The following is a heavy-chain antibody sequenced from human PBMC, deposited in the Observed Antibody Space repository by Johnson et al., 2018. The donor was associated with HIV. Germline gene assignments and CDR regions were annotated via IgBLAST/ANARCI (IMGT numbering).Heavy chain of an antibody. J-gene: IGHJ3*02. V-gene: IGHV3-7*01. CDR1: GFTFSSYW. D-gene: IGHD2-2*01. CDR3: ARDTASSSTLDAFDI. Sequence: VQLVESGGGLVQPGGSLRLSCVASGFTFSSYWMSWVRQAPGKGLEWVANIKQDGSEKYYVDSVKGRFTISRDNAKNSLYLQMNSLRAEDTAVYYCARDTASSSTLDAFDIWGQGTMVTVSS. CDR2: IKQDGSEK.